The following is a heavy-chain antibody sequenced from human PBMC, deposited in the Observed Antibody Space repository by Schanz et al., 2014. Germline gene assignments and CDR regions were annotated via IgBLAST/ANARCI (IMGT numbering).Heavy chain of an antibody. D-gene: IGHD6-19*01. CDR3: ARGGYSSGWYDRDIAHFDY. Sequence: QVQLVQSGAEVKKPGASVKVSCKASGYTFTSYSIHWVRQAPGQGLEWIGWISGYTGDTKYAQKFQHRVNMTTDRTTSTVYMELRSLRYDDTAVYYCARGGYSSGWYDRDIAHFDYWGQGTLVTVSS. J-gene: IGHJ4*02. CDR1: GYTFTSYS. V-gene: IGHV1-18*01. CDR2: ISGYTGDT.